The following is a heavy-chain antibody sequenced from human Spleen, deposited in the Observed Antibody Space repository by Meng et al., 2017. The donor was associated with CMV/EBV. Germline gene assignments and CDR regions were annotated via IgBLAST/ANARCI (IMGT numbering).Heavy chain of an antibody. Sequence: GGSLRLSCAASGFTFSSYGMHWVRQAPGKGLEWVSRINNDGSETTYADSVKGRFTISRDNAKNTLTLQMNRLRVEDTAVYYCVREGRGYDFWSGYTSAEYYYYGMDVWGQGTAVTVSS. V-gene: IGHV3-74*03. D-gene: IGHD3-3*01. CDR1: GFTFSSYG. J-gene: IGHJ6*02. CDR2: INNDGSET. CDR3: VREGRGYDFWSGYTSAEYYYYGMDV.